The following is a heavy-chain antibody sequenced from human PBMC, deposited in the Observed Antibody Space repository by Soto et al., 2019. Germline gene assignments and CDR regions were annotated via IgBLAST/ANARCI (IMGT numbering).Heavy chain of an antibody. J-gene: IGHJ5*02. CDR1: GSSISSSSYY. V-gene: IGHV4-39*07. CDR3: ARWGGSSWYRDNWFDP. Sequence: SGTLSLTCTVFGSSISSSSYYWGWIRQPPGKGLEWIGSIYYSGSTYYNPSLKSRVTISVDTSKNQFSLKLSSVTAADTAVYYCARWGGSSWYRDNWFDPWGQGTLVTVSS. CDR2: IYYSGST. D-gene: IGHD6-13*01.